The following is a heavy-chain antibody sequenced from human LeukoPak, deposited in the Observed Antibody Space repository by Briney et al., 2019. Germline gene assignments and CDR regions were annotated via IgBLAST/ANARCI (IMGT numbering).Heavy chain of an antibody. Sequence: GGSLRLSCAASGFTFSSYSMNWVRQAPGKGLEWVSYISSSSSTIYYADSVKGRFTISRDNSKNTLYLQMNSLRAEDTAVYYCARGPIWPPDYWGQGTLVTVSS. CDR1: GFTFSSYS. V-gene: IGHV3-48*01. CDR3: ARGPIWPPDY. J-gene: IGHJ4*02. CDR2: ISSSSSTI.